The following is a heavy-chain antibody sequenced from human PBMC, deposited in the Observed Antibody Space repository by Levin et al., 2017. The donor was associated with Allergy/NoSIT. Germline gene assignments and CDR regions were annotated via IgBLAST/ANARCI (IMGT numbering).Heavy chain of an antibody. Sequence: SGPTLAKPTQTLTLTCTFSGFSLSTSGVGVGWIRQPPGKALELVALIYWDDDKRYSPSLKSRLTITKDTSKNQVVLTVTNMDPVDTATYYGAHRRVTADFDYWGQGTLVTVSS. V-gene: IGHV2-5*02. J-gene: IGHJ4*02. D-gene: IGHD2-21*02. CDR2: IYWDDDK. CDR1: GFSLSTSGVG. CDR3: AHRRVTADFDY.